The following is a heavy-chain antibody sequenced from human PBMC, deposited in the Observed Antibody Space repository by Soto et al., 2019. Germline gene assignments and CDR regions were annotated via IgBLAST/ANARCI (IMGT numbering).Heavy chain of an antibody. CDR2: ISSDGHHQ. V-gene: IGHV3-30*03. Sequence: GGTLRLSCATSGFSFNDYAMYWVRQAPGKGLEWVAIISSDGHHQFYLDNLRGRFTVSRDNSKNMLYLQINSLRLEDTAHYYCRRGTYYPQSSGFNANFWAQGTVVTVSS. CDR3: RRGTYYPQSSGFNANF. J-gene: IGHJ1*01. CDR1: GFSFNDYA. D-gene: IGHD3-22*01.